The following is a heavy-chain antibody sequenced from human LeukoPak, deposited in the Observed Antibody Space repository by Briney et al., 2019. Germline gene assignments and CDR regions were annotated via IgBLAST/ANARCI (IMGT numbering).Heavy chain of an antibody. CDR3: ARVGAYYDILTGYYKDLPYYYYYMDV. J-gene: IGHJ6*03. CDR2: INWNGGST. D-gene: IGHD3-9*01. V-gene: IGHV3-20*04. Sequence: PGGSLRLSCAASGFTFSSYAMSWVRQAPGKGLEWVSGINWNGGSTGYADSVKGRFTISRDNAKNSLYLQMNSLRAEDTALYYCARVGAYYDILTGYYKDLPYYYYYMDVWGKGTTVTVSS. CDR1: GFTFSSYA.